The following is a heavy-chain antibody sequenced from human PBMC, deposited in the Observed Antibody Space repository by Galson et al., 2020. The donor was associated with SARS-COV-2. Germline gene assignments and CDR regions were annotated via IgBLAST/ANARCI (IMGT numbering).Heavy chain of an antibody. Sequence: SETLSLTCTVSGGSISTTSYFWGWIRQPPGKGLEWIGTIYYSGTTYYNPSLRSRVTISVDTSTHQFSLKLNSVTAADTAVYYCASRGGTVTTQHCDLWGRGTLVTVSS. CDR3: ASRGGTVTTQHCDL. V-gene: IGHV4-39*01. J-gene: IGHJ2*01. D-gene: IGHD4-17*01. CDR2: IYYSGTT. CDR1: GGSISTTSYF.